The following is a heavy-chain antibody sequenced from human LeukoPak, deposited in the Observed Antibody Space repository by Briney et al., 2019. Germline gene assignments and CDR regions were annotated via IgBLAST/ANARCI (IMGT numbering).Heavy chain of an antibody. Sequence: GRSLRLSCAASGFTFSSYAIHWVRQAPGKGPEWVAVISYDGSNKYYADSLKGRFTISRDNSKNTLYLQMNSLRAEDTAVYYCARAMGAGTDYWGQGTLVTVSS. D-gene: IGHD1-26*01. CDR3: ARAMGAGTDY. V-gene: IGHV3-30-3*01. CDR1: GFTFSSYA. CDR2: ISYDGSNK. J-gene: IGHJ4*02.